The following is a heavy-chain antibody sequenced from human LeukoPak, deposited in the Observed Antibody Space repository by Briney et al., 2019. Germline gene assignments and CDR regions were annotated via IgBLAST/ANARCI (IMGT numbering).Heavy chain of an antibody. V-gene: IGHV4-34*01. CDR3: ARGSYSSGWYGYYYYMDV. J-gene: IGHJ6*03. CDR1: GGSFSGYY. CDR2: INHSGST. D-gene: IGHD6-19*01. Sequence: SETLSLTCAVYGGSFSGYYWSWIRQPPGKGLEWIGEINHSGSTNYNPSLKSRATISVDTSKNQFSLKLSSVTAADTAVNYCARGSYSSGWYGYYYYMDVWGKGTTVTVSS.